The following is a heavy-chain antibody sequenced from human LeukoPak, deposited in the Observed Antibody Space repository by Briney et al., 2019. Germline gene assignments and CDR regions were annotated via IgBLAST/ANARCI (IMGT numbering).Heavy chain of an antibody. CDR2: IYYSGST. Sequence: SETLSLTCAVSGGSISSGDYYWSWIRQPPGKGLEWIGYIYYSGSTYYNPSLKSRVTISVDTSKNQFSLKLSSVTAADTAVYYCARGGYDFWSVGCAFDIWGQGTMVTVSS. CDR1: GGSISSGDYY. D-gene: IGHD3-3*01. CDR3: ARGGYDFWSVGCAFDI. J-gene: IGHJ3*02. V-gene: IGHV4-30-4*01.